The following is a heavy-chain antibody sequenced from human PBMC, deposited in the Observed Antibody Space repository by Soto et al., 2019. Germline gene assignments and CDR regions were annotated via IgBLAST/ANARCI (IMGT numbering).Heavy chain of an antibody. V-gene: IGHV1-69*12. CDR3: AYNNRGYYYYGVDV. CDR1: GGTFSSYA. D-gene: IGHD1-20*01. Sequence: QVQLVQSGAEVKKPGSSVKVSCKASGGTFSSYAISWVRQAPGQGLEWMGGIIPIFGTANYTQNFQGRVTITADGSTSTAYMELTSLRSEDTAIYYCAYNNRGYYYYGVDVWGQGTTVTVSS. J-gene: IGHJ6*02. CDR2: IIPIFGTA.